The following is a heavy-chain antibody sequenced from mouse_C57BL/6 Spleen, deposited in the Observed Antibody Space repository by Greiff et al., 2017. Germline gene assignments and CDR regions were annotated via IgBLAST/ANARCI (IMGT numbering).Heavy chain of an antibody. CDR2: INPSTGGT. Sequence: VQLQQSGPELVKPGASVKISCKASGYSFTGYYMNWVKQSPEKSLEWIGEINPSTGGTTYNQKFKAKATLTVDKSSSTAYMQLKSLTSEDSAVYYCATGTLDYWGQGTTLTVSS. CDR3: ATGTLDY. CDR1: GYSFTGYY. V-gene: IGHV1-42*01. D-gene: IGHD4-1*01. J-gene: IGHJ2*01.